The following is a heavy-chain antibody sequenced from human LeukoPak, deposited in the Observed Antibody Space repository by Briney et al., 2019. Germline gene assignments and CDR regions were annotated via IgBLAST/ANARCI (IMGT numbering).Heavy chain of an antibody. D-gene: IGHD4-17*01. J-gene: IGHJ4*02. V-gene: IGHV3-23*01. CDR1: GFIFDDYG. Sequence: GGSLRLSCAASGFIFDDYGMNWVRQAPGKGLEWVSAITGSGGSIYYADSVRGRFTISRDNSKNTLYLQMNSLRAEDTAVYYCAHPSTPDYGGLDYWGQGTLVTVSS. CDR3: AHPSTPDYGGLDY. CDR2: ITGSGGSI.